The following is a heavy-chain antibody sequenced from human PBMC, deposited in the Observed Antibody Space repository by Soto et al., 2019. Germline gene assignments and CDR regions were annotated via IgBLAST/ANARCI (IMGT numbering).Heavy chain of an antibody. D-gene: IGHD3-10*01. CDR1: GYTFTGYY. Sequence: QVQLVQSGAEVKKPGASVKVSCKASGYTFTGYYMHWVRQAPGQGLEWMGWINPNSGGTNYAQKLQGRVTMTRDTSISTAYMELSRLRSDDTAVYYCARFCITMVRGVPSALNWFDPWGQGTLVTVSS. CDR2: INPNSGGT. V-gene: IGHV1-2*02. J-gene: IGHJ5*02. CDR3: ARFCITMVRGVPSALNWFDP.